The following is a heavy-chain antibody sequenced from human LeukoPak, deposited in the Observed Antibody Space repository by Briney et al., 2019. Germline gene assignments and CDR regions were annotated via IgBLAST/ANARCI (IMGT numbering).Heavy chain of an antibody. CDR1: GFTFSSYW. Sequence: PGGSLRLSCAASGFTFSSYWMHWVRQAPGKGLVWVSRINSDGSSTSYADSVKGRFTISRDNAKNTLYLQMNSLRAEDTAVYYCARDRGEVGWYTSFIHYYYYYGMDVWGQGTTVTVSS. D-gene: IGHD6-19*01. CDR3: ARDRGEVGWYTSFIHYYYYYGMDV. V-gene: IGHV3-74*01. CDR2: INSDGSST. J-gene: IGHJ6*02.